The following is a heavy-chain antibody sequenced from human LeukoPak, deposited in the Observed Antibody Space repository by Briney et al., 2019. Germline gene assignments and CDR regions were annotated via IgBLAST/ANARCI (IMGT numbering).Heavy chain of an antibody. Sequence: SETLSLTCGVSGGAITNYYWNWIRQAPGKGLEWLGYIYYTGSTTYNPSVKSRITISLDTSKKQISLKLRSVTAADTAVYYCARDKNREQQLVPVWGQGTLVTVSS. V-gene: IGHV4-59*01. CDR3: ARDKNREQQLVPV. CDR1: GGAITNYY. J-gene: IGHJ4*02. D-gene: IGHD6-13*01. CDR2: IYYTGST.